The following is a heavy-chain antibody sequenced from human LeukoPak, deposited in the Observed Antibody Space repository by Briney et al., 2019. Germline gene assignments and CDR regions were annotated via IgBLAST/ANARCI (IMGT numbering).Heavy chain of an antibody. J-gene: IGHJ4*02. CDR2: ISGSGGST. D-gene: IGHD6-19*01. CDR3: AKVQWLVSQPFDY. Sequence: GGSLRLSCAASGFTFSSYAISWVRQAPGKGLEWVSAISGSGGSTYYADSVKGRFTISRDNSKNTLYLQMNSLRAEDTAVYYCAKVQWLVSQPFDYWGQRTLVTVSS. V-gene: IGHV3-23*01. CDR1: GFTFSSYA.